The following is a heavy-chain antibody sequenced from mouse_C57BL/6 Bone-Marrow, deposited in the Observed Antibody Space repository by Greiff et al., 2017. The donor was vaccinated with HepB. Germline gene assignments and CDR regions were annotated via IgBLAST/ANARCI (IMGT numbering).Heavy chain of an antibody. CDR3: ASNYDAMDY. CDR2: IYPGDGDT. J-gene: IGHJ4*01. V-gene: IGHV1-82*01. CDR1: GYAFSSSW. Sequence: QVQLQQSGAELVKPGASVKISCKASGYAFSSSWMNWVKQRPGKGLEWIGRIYPGDGDTNYNGKFKGKATLTADKSSSTAYMQLSSLTSEDSAVYFCASNYDAMDYWGQGTSVTVSS.